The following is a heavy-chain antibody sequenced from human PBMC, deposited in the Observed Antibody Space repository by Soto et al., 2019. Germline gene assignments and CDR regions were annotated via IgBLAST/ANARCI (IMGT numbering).Heavy chain of an antibody. CDR1: GFAVSSKY. D-gene: IGHD1-1*01. CDR2: IYGGGTT. CDR3: VQTTGWNGFDF. Sequence: PGGALRLSCAASGFAVSSKYMTWVRQAPGKGLEWVSVIYGGGTTYYADSVKGRFTISRDTSKNTLYLQMNSLRAEDTAVYYCVQTTGWNGFDFWGQGTLVTVSS. V-gene: IGHV3-53*01. J-gene: IGHJ4*02.